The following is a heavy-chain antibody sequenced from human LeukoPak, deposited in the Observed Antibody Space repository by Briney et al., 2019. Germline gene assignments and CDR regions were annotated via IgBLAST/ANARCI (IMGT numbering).Heavy chain of an antibody. J-gene: IGHJ4*02. CDR3: AKKFRGTTVISGDYFDY. Sequence: GGSLRLSCVVSGFTFSSYGMHWVRQAPGKGLEWVAVIWYDGSNKYYADSVKGRFTISRDNSKNTLYLQMNSLRAEDTAVYYCAKKFRGTTVISGDYFDYWGQGTLVTVSS. D-gene: IGHD4-17*01. V-gene: IGHV3-30*02. CDR1: GFTFSSYG. CDR2: IWYDGSNK.